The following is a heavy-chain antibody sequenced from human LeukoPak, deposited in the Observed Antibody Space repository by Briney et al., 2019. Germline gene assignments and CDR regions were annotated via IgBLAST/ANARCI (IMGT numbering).Heavy chain of an antibody. D-gene: IGHD4-17*01. V-gene: IGHV4-59*12. Sequence: TSETLSLTCTVSGGSISSYYWSWIRQPPGKGLEWIGYIYYSGSTYYNPSLKSRVTISVDTSKNQFSLKLSSATAEDTAVYYCARGAPNVDRDYGDYERCCGDNWFDPWGQGTLVTVSS. CDR1: GGSISSYY. CDR2: IYYSGST. J-gene: IGHJ5*02. CDR3: ARGAPNVDRDYGDYERCCGDNWFDP.